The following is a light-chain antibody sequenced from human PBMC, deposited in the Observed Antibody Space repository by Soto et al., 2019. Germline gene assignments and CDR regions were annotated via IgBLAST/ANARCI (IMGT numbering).Light chain of an antibody. CDR1: QSISSW. CDR2: KAS. CDR3: QKYNSAPRT. Sequence: DIQMTQSPSTLSASVGDRVTITCRASQSISSWLAWYQQKPGKAPKLLIYKASSLESGVPSRSSGSGSGTEFTLTISSLQPDDVATYYCQKYNSAPRTFGQGTKVDIK. J-gene: IGKJ1*01. V-gene: IGKV1-5*03.